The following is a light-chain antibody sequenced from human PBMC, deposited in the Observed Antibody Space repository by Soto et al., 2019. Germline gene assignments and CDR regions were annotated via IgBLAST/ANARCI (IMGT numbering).Light chain of an antibody. Sequence: QSVLTQPPSASGTPGQKITISCSGTSSNIGVNYVYWYQQHPGKAPKLMIYEVSNRPSGVSNRFSGSKSGNTASLTISGLQAEDEADYYCSSYTSSSTLYVFGTGTKVTVL. V-gene: IGLV2-14*01. CDR2: EVS. CDR1: SSNIGVNY. CDR3: SSYTSSSTLYV. J-gene: IGLJ1*01.